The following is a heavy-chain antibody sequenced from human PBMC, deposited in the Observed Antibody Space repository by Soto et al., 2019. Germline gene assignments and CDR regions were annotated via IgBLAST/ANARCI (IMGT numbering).Heavy chain of an antibody. Sequence: GASVKVSCKASGYAFSSNYIHWVRQASGQGLEWMGVINPSNGRTTYAQNFQDRVTMTRDTSTSTVYLELRSLSPDDTAVYYCARRGFDYWGQGTPVTVSS. CDR2: INPSNGRT. CDR1: GYAFSSNY. V-gene: IGHV1-46*01. CDR3: ARRGFDY. J-gene: IGHJ4*02.